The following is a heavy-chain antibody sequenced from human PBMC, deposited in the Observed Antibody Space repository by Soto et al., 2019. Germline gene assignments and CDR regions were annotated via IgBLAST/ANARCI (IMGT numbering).Heavy chain of an antibody. CDR3: AKDPVPPLLPSWWVGP. Sequence: EVQLLESGGGLVQPGGSLRLSCAASGFAFGAYAMTWVRQAPGKGLEWVSVISGAGGNTYYADSVKGRFTVSRDNSKKIVYLEMNSLRVEDTAINYCAKDPVPPLLPSWWVGPWGQGTRVTGSS. D-gene: IGHD2-15*01. V-gene: IGHV3-23*01. CDR1: GFAFGAYA. CDR2: ISGAGGNT. J-gene: IGHJ5*02.